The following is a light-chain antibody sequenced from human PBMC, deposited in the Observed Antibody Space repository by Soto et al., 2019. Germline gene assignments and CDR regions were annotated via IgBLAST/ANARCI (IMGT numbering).Light chain of an antibody. Sequence: IVLTLSPGTLSLSPRERAPLSCRASQSVSNNYLAWYQQKPGQAPRLLIYGASNRATGIPDRFSGSGSGTDFTLTISRLEPEDFAVYYCQQYCSSGTFGQGTKVDIK. V-gene: IGKV3-20*01. CDR1: QSVSNNY. CDR2: GAS. J-gene: IGKJ1*01. CDR3: QQYCSSGT.